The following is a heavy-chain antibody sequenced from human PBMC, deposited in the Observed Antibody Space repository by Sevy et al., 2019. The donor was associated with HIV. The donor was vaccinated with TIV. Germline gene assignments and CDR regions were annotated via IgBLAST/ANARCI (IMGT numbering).Heavy chain of an antibody. CDR1: GLTFRTSA. Sequence: GGSLRLSCAASGLTFRTSAMNWVRQAPGKGLERVSAVSIGGGNIYYADSVKGRFTISRDNSKNTLYLQMNSLRVEDTAVYYCAIGMENYDSSGYYSYFKSWCQGTLVTVSS. CDR2: VSIGGGNI. CDR3: AIGMENYDSSGYYSYFKS. V-gene: IGHV3-23*01. D-gene: IGHD3-22*01. J-gene: IGHJ4*02.